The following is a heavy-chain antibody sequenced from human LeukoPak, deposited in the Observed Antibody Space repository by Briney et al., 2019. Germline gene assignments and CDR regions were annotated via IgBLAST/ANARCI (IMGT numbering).Heavy chain of an antibody. CDR2: INTNTGNP. CDR1: GYTFTSYA. CDR3: ARAGQGGYYYVMDV. Sequence: ASVKVSCKASGYTFTSYAMNWVRQAPGQGLEWMGWINTNTGNPTYAQGFTGRFVFSLDTSVSTAYLQISSLKAEDTAVYYCARAGQGGYYYVMDVWGQGTTVTVSS. J-gene: IGHJ6*02. V-gene: IGHV7-4-1*02.